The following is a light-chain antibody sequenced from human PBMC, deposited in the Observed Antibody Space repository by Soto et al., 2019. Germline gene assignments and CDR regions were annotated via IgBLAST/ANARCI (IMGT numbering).Light chain of an antibody. V-gene: IGKV1-39*01. Sequence: DIQMTQSPSSLSASVGDRVTITCRASQSIRSDLNWYQQKPGKAPNLLIYAASSLQSGVPPRFSGSGSGTDFTLTISSLQPEDFATYYCQQSYSTPITFGQGTRLEIK. CDR1: QSIRSD. CDR2: AAS. CDR3: QQSYSTPIT. J-gene: IGKJ5*01.